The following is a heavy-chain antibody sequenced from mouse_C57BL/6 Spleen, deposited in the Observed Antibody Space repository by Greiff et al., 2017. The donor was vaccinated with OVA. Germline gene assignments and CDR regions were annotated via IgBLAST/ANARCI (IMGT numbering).Heavy chain of an antibody. D-gene: IGHD1-1*01. CDR3: ATGYYGSSYWYFDV. Sequence: VQLQQPGAELVKPEASVKMSCKASGYTFTSYWITWVKQRPGQGLEWIGDIYPGSGSTNYNEKFKSKATLTVDTSSSTAYMQLSSLTSEDSAVYYCATGYYGSSYWYFDVWGTGTTVTVSS. CDR2: IYPGSGST. CDR1: GYTFTSYW. J-gene: IGHJ1*03. V-gene: IGHV1-55*01.